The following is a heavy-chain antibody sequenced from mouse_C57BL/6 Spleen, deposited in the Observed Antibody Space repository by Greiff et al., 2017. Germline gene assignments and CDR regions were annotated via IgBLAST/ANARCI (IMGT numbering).Heavy chain of an antibody. V-gene: IGHV2-5*01. CDR1: GFSLTSYG. J-gene: IGHJ1*03. D-gene: IGHD1-1*01. CDR2: IWRGGST. CDR3: AKNYGSSYGYWYFDF. Sequence: VQLQQSGPGLVQPSQSLSITCTVSGFSLTSYGVHWVRQYPGKGLEWLGVIWRGGSTDYNAAFMSRLSITKDNSKSQVFFKMNSLQADDTAIYYCAKNYGSSYGYWYFDFWGKGTTVTVSS.